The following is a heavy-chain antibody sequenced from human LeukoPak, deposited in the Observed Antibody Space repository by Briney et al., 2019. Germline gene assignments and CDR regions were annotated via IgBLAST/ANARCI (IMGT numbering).Heavy chain of an antibody. CDR1: GSTFDDYA. CDR2: ISWNSGSI. D-gene: IGHD6-19*01. CDR3: AKDLGTDSSGWTYYFDY. V-gene: IGHV3-9*01. Sequence: GRSLRLSCAASGSTFDDYAMHWVRHAPGKGLEWVSGISWNSGSIGYADSVKGRFTISRDNAKNSLYLQMNSLRAEDTALYYCAKDLGTDSSGWTYYFDYWGQGTLVTVSS. J-gene: IGHJ4*02.